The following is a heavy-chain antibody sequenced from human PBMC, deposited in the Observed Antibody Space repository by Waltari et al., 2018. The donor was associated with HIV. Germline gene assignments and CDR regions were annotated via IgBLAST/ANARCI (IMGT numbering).Heavy chain of an antibody. CDR3: ARSLYYDFWSAYPPDY. CDR1: GFTFSSYR. J-gene: IGHJ4*02. CDR2: VSSDGNST. Sequence: EVKLVESGGRLVQPRGSLRLSCVASGFTFSSYRMHWVRQAPGKGLVWSSRVSSDGNSTVYADSVKGRFTISRDNAKNTLFLQMNSLRVEDTAVYFCARSLYYDFWSAYPPDYWGQGTRVTVSS. V-gene: IGHV3-74*03. D-gene: IGHD3-3*01.